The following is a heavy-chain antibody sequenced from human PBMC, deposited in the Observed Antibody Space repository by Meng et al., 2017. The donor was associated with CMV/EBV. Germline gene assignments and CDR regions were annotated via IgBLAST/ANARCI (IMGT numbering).Heavy chain of an antibody. J-gene: IGHJ4*02. V-gene: IGHV4-4*07. CDR1: CGSISSYY. CDR3: ARHGDTAMVVGIDY. Sequence: VQLQESGPGLVKPSETLSLTCTVSCGSISSYYWGWIRQPAGKGLEWIGRIYTSGSTNYNPSLKSRVTMSVDTSKNQFSLKLSSVSAADTAVYYCARHGDTAMVVGIDYWGQGTLVTVSS. CDR2: IYTSGST. D-gene: IGHD5-18*01.